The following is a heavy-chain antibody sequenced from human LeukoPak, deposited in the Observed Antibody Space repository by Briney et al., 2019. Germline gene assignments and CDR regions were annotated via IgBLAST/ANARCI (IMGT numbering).Heavy chain of an antibody. Sequence: GGSLRFSCAASGFTFSSYSMNWVRQAPGKGLEWVSSISSSSSYIYYADSVKGRFTISRDNAKNSLYLQMNSLRAEDTAVYYCARDSTVRLVDYWGQGTLVTVSS. J-gene: IGHJ4*02. CDR3: ARDSTVRLVDY. V-gene: IGHV3-21*01. CDR1: GFTFSSYS. CDR2: ISSSSSYI. D-gene: IGHD6-6*01.